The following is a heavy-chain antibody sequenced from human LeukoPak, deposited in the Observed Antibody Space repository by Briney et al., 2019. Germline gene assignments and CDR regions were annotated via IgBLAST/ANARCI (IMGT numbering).Heavy chain of an antibody. CDR3: AKWGGSSPKADY. CDR1: GFTISIYA. CDR2: ISGGGGST. J-gene: IGHJ4*02. Sequence: GGSLRLSCAASGFTISIYAMSWVRQAPGKGLEWVSGISGGGGSTYYADSVKGRFTISRDNSKNTLYLQMNSLRAEDTAVYYCAKWGGSSPKADYWGQGTLVTVSS. V-gene: IGHV3-23*01. D-gene: IGHD3-10*01.